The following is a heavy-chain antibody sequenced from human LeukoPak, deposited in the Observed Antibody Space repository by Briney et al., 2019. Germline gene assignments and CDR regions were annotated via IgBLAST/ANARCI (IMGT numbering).Heavy chain of an antibody. Sequence: GGSLRLSCAASGFTFSSYGMHWVRQAPGKGLEGVAVIWYDGSNKYYADSVKGRFTISRDNSKNTLYLQMNSLRAEDRAVYYCASQSGYDSLFDYWGQGTLVTVSS. D-gene: IGHD5-12*01. CDR3: ASQSGYDSLFDY. J-gene: IGHJ4*02. CDR2: IWYDGSNK. CDR1: GFTFSSYG. V-gene: IGHV3-33*01.